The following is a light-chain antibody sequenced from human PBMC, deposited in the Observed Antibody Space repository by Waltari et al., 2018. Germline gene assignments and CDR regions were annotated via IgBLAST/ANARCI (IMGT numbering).Light chain of an antibody. V-gene: IGKV1-39*01. Sequence: DIQMSQSPSSLSASVGDRVTITCRASQGISSYLNWYQQKPGKAPKLLIYYANSLASGVPSRFSGSGSGTEFTLTISSLQPEDFATYYCQQGNSRTFGQGTKVEIK. J-gene: IGKJ1*01. CDR2: YAN. CDR1: QGISSY. CDR3: QQGNSRT.